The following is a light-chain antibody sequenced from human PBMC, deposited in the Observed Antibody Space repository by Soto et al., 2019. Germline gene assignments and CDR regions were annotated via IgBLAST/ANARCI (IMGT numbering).Light chain of an antibody. CDR1: LPVSDNY. Sequence: EIVLTHSPGTLSLSPGERATLSCRASLPVSDNYLAWYQQKAGPAPRLVIYGPSSRAPGIPDRFSGSGYGTDFTLTISRLEPEDFAVYYCQQYGSSPRTFGQGTKGDIK. CDR2: GPS. V-gene: IGKV3-20*01. CDR3: QQYGSSPRT. J-gene: IGKJ1*01.